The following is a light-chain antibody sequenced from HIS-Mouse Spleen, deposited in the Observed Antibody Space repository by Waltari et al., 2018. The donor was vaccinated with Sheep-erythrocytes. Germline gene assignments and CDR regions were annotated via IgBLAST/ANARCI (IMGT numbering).Light chain of an antibody. CDR2: RNN. V-gene: IGLV1-47*01. CDR1: SSNIGRNY. J-gene: IGLJ3*02. CDR3: AAWDDSLSGNWV. Sequence: QSVLTQPPSASGTHGQRVTISCSGSSSNIGRNYVFWYQQLPGTAPKLLIYRNNQRPSGVPDRFSGSKSGTSASLAISGLRSEDEADYYCAAWDDSLSGNWVFGGGTKLTVL.